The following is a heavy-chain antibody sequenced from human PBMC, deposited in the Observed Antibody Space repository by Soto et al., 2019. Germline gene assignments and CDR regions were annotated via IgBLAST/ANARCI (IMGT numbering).Heavy chain of an antibody. CDR1: GFTFSSYA. D-gene: IGHD1-26*01. Sequence: GGSMRLSCAASGFTFSSYAMSWVRQAPGKGLEWVSAISGSSGSTYYADSVKGRFTISRDNSKNTLYLQMNSLRAEDTAVYYCAKSLPDYYYYGMDVWGQGTTVTVSS. V-gene: IGHV3-23*01. J-gene: IGHJ6*02. CDR3: AKSLPDYYYYGMDV. CDR2: ISGSSGST.